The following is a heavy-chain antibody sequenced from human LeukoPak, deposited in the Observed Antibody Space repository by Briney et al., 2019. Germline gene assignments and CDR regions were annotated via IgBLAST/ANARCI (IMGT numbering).Heavy chain of an antibody. D-gene: IGHD3-22*01. V-gene: IGHV3-23*01. CDR1: GSTFSSYG. CDR3: AKKAYYYDSSGYYLDY. J-gene: IGHJ4*02. Sequence: GGSLRLSCAASGSTFSSYGMSWVRQAPGKGLEWVSAISGSGGSTYYADSVKGRFTISRDNSKNTLYLQMNSLRAEDTAVYYCAKKAYYYDSSGYYLDYWGQGTLVTVSS. CDR2: ISGSGGST.